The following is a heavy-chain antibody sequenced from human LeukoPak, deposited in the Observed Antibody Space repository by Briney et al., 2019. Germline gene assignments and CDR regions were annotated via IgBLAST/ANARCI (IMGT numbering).Heavy chain of an antibody. CDR2: IYTGGST. CDR3: ARNLYSYDSSGYYYY. V-gene: IGHV3-66*01. J-gene: IGHJ4*02. CDR1: GFTVSSNY. D-gene: IGHD3-22*01. Sequence: GGSLRLSCAASGFTVSSNYMSWVRQAPGKGLEWVSAIYTGGSTYYAGSVKGRFTISRDNSKNTLYLQMNSLRAEDTAVYYGARNLYSYDSSGYYYYWGQGTLVTVSS.